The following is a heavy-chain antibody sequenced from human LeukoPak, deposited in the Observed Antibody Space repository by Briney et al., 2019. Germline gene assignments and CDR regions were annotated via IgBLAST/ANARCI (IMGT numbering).Heavy chain of an antibody. CDR2: IYSGGST. CDR3: AREGSYYDSSGYYGSFDY. J-gene: IGHJ4*02. Sequence: PGGSLRLSCAASGFTVSSNYMSWVRQAPGKGLEWVSVIYSGGSTYYADSVKGRFTISRDNAKNSLYLQMNSLRAEDTAVYYCAREGSYYDSSGYYGSFDYWGQGTLVTASS. D-gene: IGHD3-22*01. CDR1: GFTVSSNY. V-gene: IGHV3-53*01.